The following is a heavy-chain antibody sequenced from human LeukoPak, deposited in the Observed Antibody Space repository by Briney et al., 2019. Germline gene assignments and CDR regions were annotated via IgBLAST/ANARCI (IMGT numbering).Heavy chain of an antibody. CDR2: ISSSSSTI. D-gene: IGHD1-26*01. Sequence: QTGGSLRLSCAASGFTFSSYSMNWVRQAPGKGLEWVSYISSSSSTIYYADSVKGRFTISRDNAKNSLYLQMNSLRAEDTAVYYCARQSGIVGATRPLDYWGQGTLVTVSS. CDR3: ARQSGIVGATRPLDY. J-gene: IGHJ4*02. CDR1: GFTFSSYS. V-gene: IGHV3-48*01.